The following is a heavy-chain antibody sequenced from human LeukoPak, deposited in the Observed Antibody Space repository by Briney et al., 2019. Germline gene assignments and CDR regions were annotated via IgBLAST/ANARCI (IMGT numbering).Heavy chain of an antibody. D-gene: IGHD3-3*01. Sequence: PGGSLRLSCVASGFTFSRYGMHWVRQAPGKGLGWVAFIRYDGGFKYYADSVKGRFTISRDSSKDTLYLQMDSLRAEDTALYYCAKDGLEDAFDIWGQGTRVTVSS. J-gene: IGHJ3*02. CDR3: AKDGLEDAFDI. V-gene: IGHV3-30*02. CDR1: GFTFSRYG. CDR2: IRYDGGFK.